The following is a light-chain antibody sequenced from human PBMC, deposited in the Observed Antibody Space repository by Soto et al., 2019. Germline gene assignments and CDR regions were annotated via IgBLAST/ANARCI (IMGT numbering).Light chain of an antibody. CDR1: QAVSSNY. V-gene: IGKV3-20*01. CDR3: QQYGSSGT. J-gene: IGKJ1*01. Sequence: ALTQSPGTLSSSPGERATLSCRASQAVSSNYLAWYQQKPGQAPRLLIYGASNRATGIPDRFSGSGSGTDLTITIRRLEPEDLAVYYCQQYGSSGTFGQGTKVDIK. CDR2: GAS.